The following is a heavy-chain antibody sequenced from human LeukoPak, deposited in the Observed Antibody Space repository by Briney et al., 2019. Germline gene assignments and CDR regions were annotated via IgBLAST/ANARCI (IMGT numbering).Heavy chain of an antibody. Sequence: GGSLRLSCAASGFTFNFYSMIWVRQSPGKGLEWVSSISSASTYIYYADSAKGRFTISRDNAKHSLFLQMNSLRDEDTAVYYCARDSGYEDYWGQGTLVTVSS. CDR3: ARDSGYEDY. D-gene: IGHD5-12*01. CDR2: ISSASTYI. CDR1: GFTFNFYS. V-gene: IGHV3-21*01. J-gene: IGHJ4*02.